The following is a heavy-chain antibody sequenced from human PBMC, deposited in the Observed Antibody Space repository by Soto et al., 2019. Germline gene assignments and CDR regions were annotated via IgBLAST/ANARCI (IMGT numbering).Heavy chain of an antibody. CDR3: ARPHRGTWLPIVY. CDR1: GGSISSYS. Sequence: QVQLQESGPGLVKPSETLSLTCTVSGGSISSYSWNWIRQPPGKGLEWIGHIYNSGSTNYNPSIKSRVSMSVDTSKNQFSLKLTSVTAADTAVYYCARPHRGTWLPIVYWGHGTLVTVSS. D-gene: IGHD1-26*01. V-gene: IGHV4-59*01. J-gene: IGHJ4*01. CDR2: IYNSGST.